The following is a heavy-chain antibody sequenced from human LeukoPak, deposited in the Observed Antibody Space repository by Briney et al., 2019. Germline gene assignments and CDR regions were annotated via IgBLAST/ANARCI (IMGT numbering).Heavy chain of an antibody. CDR3: AREGIFGVVTHPYYFDY. Sequence: GGSLRLSCAASGFTFSSYSMNWVRQAPGKGLEWVSSISSSSSYIYYADSVKGRFTISRDNAKNSLYLQMNSLRAEDTAVYYCAREGIFGVVTHPYYFDYWGQGTLVTVSS. CDR1: GFTFSSYS. V-gene: IGHV3-21*01. J-gene: IGHJ4*02. CDR2: ISSSSSYI. D-gene: IGHD3-3*01.